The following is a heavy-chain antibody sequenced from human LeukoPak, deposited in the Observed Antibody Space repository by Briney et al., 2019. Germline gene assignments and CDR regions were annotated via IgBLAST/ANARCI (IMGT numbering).Heavy chain of an antibody. CDR1: GFTFDDYA. CDR3: AKTPGVFRSSSLPYYFDY. Sequence: SGGSLRLSCAASGFTFDDYAMHWVRQAPGKGLEWVSGISWNSGSIGYADSVKGRFTISRDNAKNSLYLQMNSLRAEDMALYYCAKTPGVFRSSSLPYYFDYWGQGTLVTVSS. J-gene: IGHJ4*02. CDR2: ISWNSGSI. D-gene: IGHD3-10*01. V-gene: IGHV3-9*03.